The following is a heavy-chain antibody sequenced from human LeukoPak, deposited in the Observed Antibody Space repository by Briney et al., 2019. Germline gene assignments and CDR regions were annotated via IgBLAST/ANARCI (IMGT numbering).Heavy chain of an antibody. V-gene: IGHV4-59*01. D-gene: IGHD3-10*02. J-gene: IGHJ4*02. CDR3: ARSTGTTMFIDY. CDR2: IYYSGNT. Sequence: SETLSLTCTVSGGSISPYYWSWIRQPPGKGLEWPGYIYYSGNTDYNPSLKSRVAISVDTSKNQFSLKLSSVTAADTAVYYCARSTGTTMFIDYWGQGTLVTVSS. CDR1: GGSISPYY.